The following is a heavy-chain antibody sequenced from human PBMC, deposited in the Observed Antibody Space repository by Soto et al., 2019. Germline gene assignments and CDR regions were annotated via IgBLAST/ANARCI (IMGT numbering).Heavy chain of an antibody. CDR1: GDSVSSNSAA. V-gene: IGHV6-1*01. CDR2: TYYRSKWYN. CDR3: ARDHSRVVAAAGTDYYYYYGMDV. D-gene: IGHD6-13*01. J-gene: IGHJ6*02. Sequence: SQTLSLTCAISGDSVSSNSAAWNWIRQSPSRGLEWLGRTYYRSKWYNDYAVSAKSRITINPDTSKNQFSLQLNSVTPEDTAVYYCARDHSRVVAAAGTDYYYYYGMDVWGQGTTVTVSS.